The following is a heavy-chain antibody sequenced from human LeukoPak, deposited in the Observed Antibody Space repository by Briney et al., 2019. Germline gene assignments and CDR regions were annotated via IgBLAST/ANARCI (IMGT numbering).Heavy chain of an antibody. CDR3: ARSDFWSSYYYYFDY. V-gene: IGHV1-2*02. CDR1: GYTFTGYY. Sequence: ASVKVSCKASGYTFTGYYMHWVRQAPGQGLEWMGWINPNSGGTNYAQKFQGRVTMTRDTSISTAYMELSRLRSDDTAVYYCARSDFWSSYYYYFDYWGQGTLVTVSS. J-gene: IGHJ4*02. D-gene: IGHD3-3*01. CDR2: INPNSGGT.